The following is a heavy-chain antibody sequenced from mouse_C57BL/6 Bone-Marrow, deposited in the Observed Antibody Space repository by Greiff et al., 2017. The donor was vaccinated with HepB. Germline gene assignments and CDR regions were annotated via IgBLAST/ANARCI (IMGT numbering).Heavy chain of an antibody. D-gene: IGHD2-4*01. V-gene: IGHV1-19*01. J-gene: IGHJ3*01. Sequence: EVQLQQSGPVLVKPGASVKMSCKASGYTFTDYYMNWVKQSHGKSLEWIGVINPYNGGTSYNQKFKGKATLTVDKSSSTAYMKLNSLTSEDSAVYYCAIIYYDYDGFAYWGQGTLVTVSA. CDR3: AIIYYDYDGFAY. CDR2: INPYNGGT. CDR1: GYTFTDYY.